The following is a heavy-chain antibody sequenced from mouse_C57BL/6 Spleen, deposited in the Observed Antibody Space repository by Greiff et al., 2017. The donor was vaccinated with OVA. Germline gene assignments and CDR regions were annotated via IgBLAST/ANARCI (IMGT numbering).Heavy chain of an antibody. CDR3: ARRDYYSNPWFAY. D-gene: IGHD2-5*01. J-gene: IGHJ3*01. Sequence: VQLQQPGAELVKPGASVKLSCTASGYTFTSYWMHWVKQRPGRGLEWIGRIDPNSGGTKSNEKFKSKATLTVDKPSSTAYMQLSSLTSADSAVYYYARRDYYSNPWFAYWGQGTLVTVSA. V-gene: IGHV1-72*01. CDR1: GYTFTSYW. CDR2: IDPNSGGT.